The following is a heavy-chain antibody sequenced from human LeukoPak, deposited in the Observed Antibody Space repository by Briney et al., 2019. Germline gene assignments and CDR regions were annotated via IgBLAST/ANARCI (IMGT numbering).Heavy chain of an antibody. J-gene: IGHJ4*02. CDR3: ARVRDGYTILYYFDY. CDR1: GFTFSSYG. D-gene: IGHD5-24*01. CDR2: IRYDGSNK. V-gene: IGHV3-30*02. Sequence: GGSLRLSCAASGFTFSSYGMHWVRQAPGKGLEWVAFIRYDGSNKYYADSVKGRFTISRDNSKNTLYLQMNSLRAEDTAVYYCARVRDGYTILYYFDYWGQGTLVTVSS.